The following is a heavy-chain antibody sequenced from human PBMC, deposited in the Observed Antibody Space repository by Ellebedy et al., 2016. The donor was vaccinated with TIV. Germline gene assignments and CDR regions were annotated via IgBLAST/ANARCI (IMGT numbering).Heavy chain of an antibody. J-gene: IGHJ4*02. D-gene: IGHD3-10*01. CDR3: TGFLAVRGG. CDR1: GFTFSNFN. CDR2: ISNDGTNN. Sequence: GESLKISCEASGFTFSNFNMHWVRQAPGKGLEWVAFISNDGTNNYYADSVRGRFTISRDNSKKTPYLQMNSLRVEDTAVYYCTGFLAVRGGWGQGTLVTVSS. V-gene: IGHV3-30-3*01.